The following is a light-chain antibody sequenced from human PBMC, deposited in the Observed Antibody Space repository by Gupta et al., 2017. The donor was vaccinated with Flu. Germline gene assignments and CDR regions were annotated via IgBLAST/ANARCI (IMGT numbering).Light chain of an antibody. J-gene: IGKJ2*01. CDR2: DAS. CDR1: QSVGPY. CDR3: QKRSNWPPYT. Sequence: EIVLTQSPATLSLSPGERATLSCRASQSVGPYLAWYQQKPGQTPRLLIYDASNRATGIPARFSGSGSGTDFTLTISSLEPEDFAVYYCQKRSNWPPYTFGQGTRLEI. V-gene: IGKV3-11*01.